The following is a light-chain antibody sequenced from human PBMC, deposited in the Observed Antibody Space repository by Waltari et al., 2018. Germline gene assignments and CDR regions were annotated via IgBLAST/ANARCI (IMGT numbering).Light chain of an antibody. CDR2: STT. J-gene: IGLJ3*02. CDR1: SGSVSPTYY. Sequence: QTVVTQEPSFSVSPGGTVTLTCGLRSGSVSPTYYPSWYQQTPGQAPRPLIYSTTARSSEVPDRIAGSILGNKAALTITGAQADDESDYYCVLYMGGGILFGGGTKLTVL. V-gene: IGLV8-61*01. CDR3: VLYMGGGIL.